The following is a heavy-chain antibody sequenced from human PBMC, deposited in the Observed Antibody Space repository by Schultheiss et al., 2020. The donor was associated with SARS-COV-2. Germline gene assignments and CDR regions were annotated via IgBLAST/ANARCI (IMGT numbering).Heavy chain of an antibody. Sequence: GGSLRLSCAASGFTFSKSWMHWVRQAPGKGLVWVSRINNNGTSTNYADSVKGRFTISRDNAKNTLDLQMNSLRAEDTAVYYCASGSYNWSSPDFDYWGQGTLVTVSS. CDR2: INNNGTST. CDR3: ASGSYNWSSPDFDY. D-gene: IGHD1-20*01. V-gene: IGHV3-74*01. CDR1: GFTFSKSW. J-gene: IGHJ4*02.